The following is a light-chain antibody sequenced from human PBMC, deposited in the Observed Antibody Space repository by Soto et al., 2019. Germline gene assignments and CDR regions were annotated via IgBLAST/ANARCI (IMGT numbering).Light chain of an antibody. CDR2: NTY. CDR3: VLFMRSGISV. CDR1: SGAFSTRNY. V-gene: IGLV8-61*01. Sequence: QTVVTQEPSVSVSPGGTGTLTCGCISGAFSTRNYPSWYQQTPGQAPRTLIYNTYSRSSGVPDRFSGSILGNKAALTISGAQADDESDYYCVLFMRSGISVLGGGTKLPVL. J-gene: IGLJ3*02.